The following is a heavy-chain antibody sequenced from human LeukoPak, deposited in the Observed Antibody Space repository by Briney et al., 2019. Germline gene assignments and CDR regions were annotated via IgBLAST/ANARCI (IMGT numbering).Heavy chain of an antibody. CDR1: GFTFSSYA. Sequence: GGSLRLSCAASGFTFSSYAMHWVRQAPGKGLEWVAVISYDGSNKCYADSVKGRFTISRDNSKNTLYLQMNSLRAEDTAVYYCARGPGYYYDSSGLSGYWGQGTLVTVSS. J-gene: IGHJ4*02. V-gene: IGHV3-30-3*01. CDR2: ISYDGSNK. D-gene: IGHD3-22*01. CDR3: ARGPGYYYDSSGLSGY.